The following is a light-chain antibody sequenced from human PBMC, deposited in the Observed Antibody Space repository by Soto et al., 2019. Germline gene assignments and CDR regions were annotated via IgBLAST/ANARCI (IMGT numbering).Light chain of an antibody. CDR2: SAS. CDR3: QHYVTSLTT. J-gene: IGKJ1*01. V-gene: IGKV3-15*01. CDR1: QSVNNN. Sequence: EIVMTQSPVTLSVSPGERATLSCTASQSVNNNVAWYQQKPGHTPRLLIYSASIGATGTPARFSGSGSGSDFTLTISSLQSEDFAVYYCQHYVTSLTTFGQGTKVEVK.